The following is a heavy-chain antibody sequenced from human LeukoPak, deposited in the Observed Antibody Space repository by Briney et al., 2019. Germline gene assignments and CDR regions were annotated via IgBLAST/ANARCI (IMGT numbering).Heavy chain of an antibody. CDR1: GGSISGYY. CDR2: IYYSGST. D-gene: IGHD4-17*01. V-gene: IGHV4-59*01. Sequence: KPSETLSLTCTVSGGSISGYYWSWIRQPPGKGLEWIGYIYYSGSTNYNPSLKSRVTMSVDTSKNQLSLKLTSVTAADTAVYYCAKTTVTTFYAFDIWGQGTVVTVSS. CDR3: AKTTVTTFYAFDI. J-gene: IGHJ3*02.